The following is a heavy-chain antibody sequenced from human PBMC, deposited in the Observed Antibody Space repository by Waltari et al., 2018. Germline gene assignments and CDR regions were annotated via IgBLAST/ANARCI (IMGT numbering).Heavy chain of an antibody. Sequence: QLQESGPGLMKPSGTLSLRCAVHGDSVSSSYWWSWVRQSPQPGLEWIGQVHGSGRANYNPSFPSRVTVSLDTSNNQFSLEVTSATAADTAVYFCARDRGRGLYLDTWGPGTLVTVSP. V-gene: IGHV4-4*02. CDR1: GDSVSSSYW. CDR2: VHGSGRA. J-gene: IGHJ4*02. D-gene: IGHD2-15*01. CDR3: ARDRGRGLYLDT.